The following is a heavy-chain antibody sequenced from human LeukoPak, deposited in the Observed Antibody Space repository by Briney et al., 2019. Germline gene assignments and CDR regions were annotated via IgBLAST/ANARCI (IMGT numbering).Heavy chain of an antibody. CDR3: ARLGLYGSGNLDY. CDR1: GGSISISNYY. CDR2: IYYSGST. J-gene: IGHJ4*02. V-gene: IGHV4-39*01. Sequence: PSETLSLTCAVSGGSISISNYYWGWIRQPPGKGLEWIGSIYYSGSTYYNPSLKSRVTISVDTSKNQFSLMLSSVTAADTAVYYCARLGLYGSGNLDYWGQGTLVTVSS. D-gene: IGHD3-10*01.